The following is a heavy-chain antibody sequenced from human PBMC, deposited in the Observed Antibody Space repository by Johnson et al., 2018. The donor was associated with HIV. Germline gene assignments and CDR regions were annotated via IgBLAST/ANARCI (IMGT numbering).Heavy chain of an antibody. D-gene: IGHD2-15*01. CDR3: AKDMGGCSGGSCYLKGAVDI. V-gene: IGHV3-30*18. CDR1: GFTVSSNY. J-gene: IGHJ3*02. Sequence: QVQLVESGGGLIQPGGSLRLSCAASGFTVSSNYMSWVRQAPGKGLEWVAFVSYDGTNEFYADSVKGRFTVSRDSSKNTLFLQMNSLRAEDTALYYCAKDMGGCSGGSCYLKGAVDIWGQGTMVTVSS. CDR2: VSYDGTNE.